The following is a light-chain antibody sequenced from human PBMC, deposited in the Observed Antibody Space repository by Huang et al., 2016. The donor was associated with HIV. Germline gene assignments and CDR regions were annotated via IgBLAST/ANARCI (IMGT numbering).Light chain of an antibody. V-gene: IGKV3-20*01. CDR1: QSFSGNY. J-gene: IGKJ1*01. Sequence: EIVLTQSPGTLSLSPGERATLSCRASQSFSGNYLAWYQQKPGQAPRLLIYGASNRATGSPDRFSGSGSGTDFTLNISRLEPEDFAVYYCQQYGSSVVTFGQGTKVEVK. CDR2: GAS. CDR3: QQYGSSVVT.